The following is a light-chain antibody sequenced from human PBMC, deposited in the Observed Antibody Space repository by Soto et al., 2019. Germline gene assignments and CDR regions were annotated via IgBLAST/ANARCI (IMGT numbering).Light chain of an antibody. J-gene: IGLJ1*01. CDR1: SNDVGRFDY. CDR2: DVN. CDR3: CSYAGSSTPYV. Sequence: QSVLTQPRSGSGSTGQSVTISCTGTSNDVGRFDYVSWYQQHPGKAPKVIIYDVNERPSGVPNRFSGSKSGNTASLTVSGLQADDEADYYCCSYAGSSTPYVFGTGTKVTVL. V-gene: IGLV2-11*01.